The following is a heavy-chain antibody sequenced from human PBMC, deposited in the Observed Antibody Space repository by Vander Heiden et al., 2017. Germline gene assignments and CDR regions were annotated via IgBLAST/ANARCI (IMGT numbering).Heavy chain of an antibody. D-gene: IGHD6-6*01. V-gene: IGHV3-23*01. CDR3: AKFDSSSAVFDY. CDR2: ISGSGGST. J-gene: IGHJ4*02. CDR1: GFPFSSYA. Sequence: EVQLLGSGGGLVPPGGSLRLSCPASGFPFSSYAMSWVRQAPGKGLEWVSAISGSGGSTYYADSVKGRFTISRDNSKNTLYLQMNSLRAEDTAVYYCAKFDSSSAVFDYWGQGTLVTVSS.